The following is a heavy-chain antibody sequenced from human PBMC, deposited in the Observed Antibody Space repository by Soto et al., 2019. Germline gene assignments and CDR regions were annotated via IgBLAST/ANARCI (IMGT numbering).Heavy chain of an antibody. CDR2: INAGNGNT. CDR1: GYTFTSYA. D-gene: IGHD3-3*01. CDR3: ARPRTTLRFLEWLLYTDAFDI. Sequence: VASVKVSCKASGYTFTSYAMHWVRQAPGQRLEWMGWINAGNGNTKYSQKFQGRVTITRDTSASTAYMELSSLRSEDMAVYYCARPRTTLRFLEWLLYTDAFDIWGQGTMVTV. V-gene: IGHV1-3*01. J-gene: IGHJ3*02.